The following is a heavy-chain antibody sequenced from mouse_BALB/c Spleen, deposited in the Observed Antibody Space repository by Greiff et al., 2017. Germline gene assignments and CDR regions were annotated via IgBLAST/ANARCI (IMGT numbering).Heavy chain of an antibody. CDR1: GYSFTDYN. D-gene: IGHD1-2*01. V-gene: IGHV1S135*01. Sequence: VQLQQSGAELARPGASVKLSCKASGYSFTDYNMYWVKQSHGKSLEWIGYIDPYNGGTSYNQKFKGKATLTVDKSSSTAFMHLNSLTSEDSAVYYCARRLRLETYAMDYWGQGTSVTVSS. J-gene: IGHJ4*01. CDR3: ARRLRLETYAMDY. CDR2: IDPYNGGT.